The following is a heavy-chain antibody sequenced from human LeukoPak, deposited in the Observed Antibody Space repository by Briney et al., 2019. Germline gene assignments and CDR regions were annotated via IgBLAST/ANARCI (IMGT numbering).Heavy chain of an antibody. CDR3: GRETIAATGTSVFFDY. J-gene: IGHJ4*02. Sequence: KPSETLSLTCAVYGGSFSGYYWSWIRQPPGKGLEWIGEINHSGSTNYNPSLKSRVTISVDTSKNQFSLKLTSMTAADTAVYYCGRETIAATGTSVFFDYWGQGTLVTVSS. D-gene: IGHD6-13*01. CDR1: GGSFSGYY. CDR2: INHSGST. V-gene: IGHV4-34*01.